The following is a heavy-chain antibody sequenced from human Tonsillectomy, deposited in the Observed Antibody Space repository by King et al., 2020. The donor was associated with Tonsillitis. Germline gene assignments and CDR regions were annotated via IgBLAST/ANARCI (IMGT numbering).Heavy chain of an antibody. Sequence: VQLVESGGGLVQPGGSLRLSCAASGFTISTYWMSWVRQAPGRGLEWVANIRQDGGTKYYVDSVRGRFTISRENAQNSHYLQINSLRAEDTAVYFCARNKIGAPPQDVFDIWGQGTMVTVSS. J-gene: IGHJ3*02. CDR3: ARNKIGAPPQDVFDI. D-gene: IGHD1/OR15-1a*01. CDR2: IRQDGGTK. CDR1: GFTISTYW. V-gene: IGHV3-7*01.